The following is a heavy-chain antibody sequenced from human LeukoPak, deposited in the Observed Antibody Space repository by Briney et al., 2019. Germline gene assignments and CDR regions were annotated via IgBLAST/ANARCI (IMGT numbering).Heavy chain of an antibody. CDR3: ARVAVLRYFDWLLSPLDY. CDR2: ISSSSSYI. J-gene: IGHJ4*02. CDR1: GFTFSSYS. D-gene: IGHD3-9*01. Sequence: GGSLRLSCAASGFTFSSYSMNWVRQAPGKGLEWVSSISSSSSYIYYADSVKGRFTISRDNAKNSLYLQMISLRAEDTAVYYCARVAVLRYFDWLLSPLDYWGQGTLVTVSS. V-gene: IGHV3-21*01.